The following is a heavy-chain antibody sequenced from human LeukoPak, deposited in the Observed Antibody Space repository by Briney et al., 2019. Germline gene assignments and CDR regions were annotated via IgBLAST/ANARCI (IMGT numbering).Heavy chain of an antibody. Sequence: AGRSLRLSCAASGFTFSSYGMHWVRQAPGKGLEWVAVISYDETNKYYADSVKGRFTISRDNSKNTLYLQMNSLRAEDTAVYYCAKPIGTSSTSDYWGQGTLVTVSS. J-gene: IGHJ4*02. CDR2: ISYDETNK. CDR1: GFTFSSYG. D-gene: IGHD1-14*01. V-gene: IGHV3-30*18. CDR3: AKPIGTSSTSDY.